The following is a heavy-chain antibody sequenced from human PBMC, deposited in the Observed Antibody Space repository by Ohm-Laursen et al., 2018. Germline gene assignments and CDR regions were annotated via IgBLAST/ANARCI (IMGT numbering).Heavy chain of an antibody. V-gene: IGHV3-33*01. CDR1: GFTFSSYG. CDR3: ARALSYSSGWYELY. Sequence: SLRLSCSASGFTFSSYGMHWVRQAPGKGLEWVAVIWYDGSNKYYADSVKGRFTISRDNSKNTLYLQMNSLRAEDTAVYYCARALSYSSGWYELYWGQGTLVTVSS. D-gene: IGHD6-19*01. CDR2: IWYDGSNK. J-gene: IGHJ4*02.